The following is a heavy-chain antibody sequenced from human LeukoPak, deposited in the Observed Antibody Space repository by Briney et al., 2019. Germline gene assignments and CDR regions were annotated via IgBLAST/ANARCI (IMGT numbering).Heavy chain of an antibody. J-gene: IGHJ4*02. Sequence: GGSLRLSCAVSGLTFSTYSMAWVRQGPGKGLEWVSSIYNSGAKIFYADSVKGRFTTSRDNSKDMLYLQMNSLRVEDTAVYYCAKDVAPDSGWDLDYWGQGTLVTVSS. V-gene: IGHV3-23*01. CDR2: IYNSGAKI. CDR1: GLTFSTYS. D-gene: IGHD6-19*01. CDR3: AKDVAPDSGWDLDY.